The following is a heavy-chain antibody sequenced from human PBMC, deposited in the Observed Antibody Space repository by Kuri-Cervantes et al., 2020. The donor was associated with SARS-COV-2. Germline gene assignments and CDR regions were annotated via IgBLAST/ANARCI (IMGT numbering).Heavy chain of an antibody. V-gene: IGHV3-21*04. D-gene: IGHD1-26*01. CDR1: GFTFSSYS. Sequence: GGSLRLSCAASGFTFSSYSMNWVRQAPGKGLEWVSSISSSSSYIYCADSVKGRFTISRDNAKNSLYLQMNSLRAEDMALYYCAKDMGEWDAFDIWGQGTMVTVSS. CDR2: ISSSSSYI. CDR3: AKDMGEWDAFDI. J-gene: IGHJ3*02.